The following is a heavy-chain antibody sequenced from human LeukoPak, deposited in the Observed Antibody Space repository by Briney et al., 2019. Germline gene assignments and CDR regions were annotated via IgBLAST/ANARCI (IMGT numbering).Heavy chain of an antibody. CDR3: ARGGYGDYVLLSYYYYGMDV. CDR1: GFTFSSYG. CDR2: IWYDGSNK. V-gene: IGHV3-33*08. D-gene: IGHD4-17*01. J-gene: IGHJ6*02. Sequence: QSGGSLRLSCAASGFTFSSYGMHWVRQAPGRGLEWVAVIWYDGSNKYYADSVKGRFTISRDNSKNTLYLQMNSLRAEDTAVYYCARGGYGDYVLLSYYYYGMDVWGQGTTVTVSS.